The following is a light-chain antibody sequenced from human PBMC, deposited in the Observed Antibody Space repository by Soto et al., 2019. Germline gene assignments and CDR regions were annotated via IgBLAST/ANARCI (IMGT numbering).Light chain of an antibody. J-gene: IGKJ1*01. CDR3: QQYGSSLTWT. Sequence: EIVLTQSPGTLSLSPGERATLSCRASQSVSSSYLAWYQQKPGQAPRLLIYGASSRATGIPDRFSGSGSGTDFTLTISRLEPEDFAVYYFQQYGSSLTWTFGQGTKVDIK. CDR1: QSVSSSY. CDR2: GAS. V-gene: IGKV3-20*01.